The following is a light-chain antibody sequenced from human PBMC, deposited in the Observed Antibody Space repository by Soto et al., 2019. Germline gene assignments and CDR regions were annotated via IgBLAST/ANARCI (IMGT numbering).Light chain of an antibody. J-gene: IGKJ1*01. CDR1: QSVGSNS. CDR2: GSS. Sequence: EVVLTQSPGTLSLSPGERATLSCRASQSVGSNSLAWYQQKPGQAPRLLIYGSSSRATGIPDRFSGSGAGTDFTLTVSRLEPEDFAVYYGQQYGSSPRTFGQGTKVEIK. CDR3: QQYGSSPRT. V-gene: IGKV3-20*01.